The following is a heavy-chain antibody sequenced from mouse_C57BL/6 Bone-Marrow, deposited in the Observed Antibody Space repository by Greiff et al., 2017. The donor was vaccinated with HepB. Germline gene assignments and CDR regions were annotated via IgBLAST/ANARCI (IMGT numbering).Heavy chain of an antibody. CDR3: AINGSSLYYFDY. J-gene: IGHJ2*01. Sequence: QVHVKQPGAELVKPGASVKVSCKASGYTFTSYWMHWVKQRPGQGLEWIGRIHPSDSDTNYNQKFKGKATLTVDKSSSTAYMQLSSLTSEDSAVYYCAINGSSLYYFDYGGQGTTLTVSS. D-gene: IGHD1-1*01. CDR1: GYTFTSYW. V-gene: IGHV1-74*01. CDR2: IHPSDSDT.